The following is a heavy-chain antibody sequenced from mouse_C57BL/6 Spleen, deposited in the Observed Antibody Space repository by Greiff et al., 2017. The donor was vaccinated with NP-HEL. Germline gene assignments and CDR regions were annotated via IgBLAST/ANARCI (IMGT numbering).Heavy chain of an antibody. Sequence: EVKLQESGPGLVKPSQSLSLTCSVTGYSITSGYYWNWLRQFPGNKLEWMGYISYDGSNNYNPSLKNRISITRDTSKNQFFLKLNSVTTEDTATYYCAILDYWGQGTTLTVSS. V-gene: IGHV3-6*01. CDR3: AILDY. J-gene: IGHJ2*01. CDR2: ISYDGSN. CDR1: GYSITSGYY.